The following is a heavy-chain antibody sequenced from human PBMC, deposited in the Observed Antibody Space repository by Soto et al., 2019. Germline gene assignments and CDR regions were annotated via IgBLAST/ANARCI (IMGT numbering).Heavy chain of an antibody. CDR1: GFIFSGSA. J-gene: IGHJ4*02. CDR3: TTEFDYYDSSGYYYATDY. Sequence: PGGSLRLSCAASGFIFSGSAMHWVRQASGKGLEWVGRIRSKANTYATTYGASVKGRFTISRDDSKNTAYLQMDSLKTEDTAVYYCTTEFDYYDSSGYYYATDYWGQGALVTVSS. V-gene: IGHV3-73*01. CDR2: IRSKANTYAT. D-gene: IGHD3-22*01.